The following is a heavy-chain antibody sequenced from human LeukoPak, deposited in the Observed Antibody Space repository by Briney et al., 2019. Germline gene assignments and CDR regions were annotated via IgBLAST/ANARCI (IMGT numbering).Heavy chain of an antibody. CDR1: EYSFATYW. CDR3: ARPLQGIVGATGFDY. CDR2: IYPSDSDT. J-gene: IGHJ4*02. V-gene: IGHV5-51*01. Sequence: HGESLKISCQGSEYSFATYWIAWLRQMPGKGLEWMGIIYPSDSDTRYSPSFQGQVTISADKSIKTAYLQWSSLKASDTAMYYCARPLQGIVGATGFDYWGQGTLVTVSP. D-gene: IGHD1-26*01.